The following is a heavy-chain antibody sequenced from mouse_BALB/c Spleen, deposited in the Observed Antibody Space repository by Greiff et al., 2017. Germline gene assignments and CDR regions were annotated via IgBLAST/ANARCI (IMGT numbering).Heavy chain of an antibody. CDR2: INPDSSTI. J-gene: IGHJ4*01. CDR1: GFDFSSYW. CDR3: ARYYYRYDDAMDD. V-gene: IGHV4-1*02. D-gene: IGHD2-14*01. Sequence: EVQGVESGGGLVQPGGSLKLSCAASGFDFSSYWMSWVRQAPGKGLEWIGEINPDSSTINYTPSLKDKFIISRDNANNTLYLQMSKVRSEETALYYCARYYYRYDDAMDDWGQGASGTVST.